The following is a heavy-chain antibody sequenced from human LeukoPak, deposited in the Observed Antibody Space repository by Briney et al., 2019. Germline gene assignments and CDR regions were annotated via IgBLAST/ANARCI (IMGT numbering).Heavy chain of an antibody. V-gene: IGHV3-23*01. J-gene: IGHJ2*01. D-gene: IGHD6-13*01. Sequence: GGSLRLSCAASGFTFSDYYMSWVHQAPGKGLEWVSAISGSGGSTYYADSVKGRFTISRDNSKNTLYLQMNSLRAEDTAVYYCAKDGPYSSSFFDLWGRGTLVTVSS. CDR3: AKDGPYSSSFFDL. CDR2: ISGSGGST. CDR1: GFTFSDYY.